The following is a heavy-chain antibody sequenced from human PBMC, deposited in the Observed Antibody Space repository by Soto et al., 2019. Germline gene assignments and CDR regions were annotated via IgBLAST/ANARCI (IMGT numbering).Heavy chain of an antibody. CDR3: ARVRYYDSSGYVDN. D-gene: IGHD3-22*01. Sequence: PSETLSLTCTVSGGSISSGGYYWSWIRQHPGEGLEWIGYIYYSGSAYYNPSLRSRVTISVDTSKSEFFLKLASVTAADTAVYFCARVRYYDSSGYVDNWGQGTLVTVPQ. CDR1: GGSISSGGYY. CDR2: IYYSGSA. J-gene: IGHJ4*02. V-gene: IGHV4-31*03.